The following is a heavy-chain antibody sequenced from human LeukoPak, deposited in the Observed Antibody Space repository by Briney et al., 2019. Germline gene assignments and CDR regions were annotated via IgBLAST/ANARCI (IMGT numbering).Heavy chain of an antibody. D-gene: IGHD3-22*01. CDR1: GFTFSNYG. Sequence: GGSLRLSCAASGFTFSNYGMHWVRQAPGKGLEWVTIIWYDGSNKYYADSVKGRFTISRDNSKNTLYLQMNSLRAEDTAVYSCAKDRVAVVVNNWYFDLWGRGTLVTVSS. J-gene: IGHJ2*01. V-gene: IGHV3-33*06. CDR2: IWYDGSNK. CDR3: AKDRVAVVVNNWYFDL.